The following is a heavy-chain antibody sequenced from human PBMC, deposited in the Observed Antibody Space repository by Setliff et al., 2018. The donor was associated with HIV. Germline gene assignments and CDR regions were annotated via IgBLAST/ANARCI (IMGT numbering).Heavy chain of an antibody. V-gene: IGHV3-30*03. CDR1: GFIFRRFD. J-gene: IGHJ6*02. CDR2: TSYDGLKS. D-gene: IGHD3-10*01. CDR3: ARSVIGYYYYGMDV. Sequence: GGSLRLSCEGSGFIFRRFDMYWVRKAPGKGLEWVAATSYDGLKSDYGDSVRGRFTVSRDNSKNTLYLQMNSLRAEDTAVYYCARSVIGYYYYGMDVWGQGTLVTVSS.